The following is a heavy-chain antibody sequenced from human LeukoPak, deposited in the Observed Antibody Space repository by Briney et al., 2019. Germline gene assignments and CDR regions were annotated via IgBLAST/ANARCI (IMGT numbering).Heavy chain of an antibody. CDR2: IYYSGST. J-gene: IGHJ6*03. CDR3: ARDLNGHYMDV. CDR1: GGSISSGSYY. Sequence: PSETLSLTCTVSGGSISSGSYYWSWIRQPAGKGLEWIGYIYYSGSTNYNPSLKSRVTISVDTSKNQFSLKLSSVTAADTAVYYCARDLNGHYMDVWGKGTTVTVSS. V-gene: IGHV4-61*10.